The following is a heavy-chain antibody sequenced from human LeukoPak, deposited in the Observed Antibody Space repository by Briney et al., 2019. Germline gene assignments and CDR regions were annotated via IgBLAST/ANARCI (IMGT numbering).Heavy chain of an antibody. Sequence: SETLSLTCTVSGASISSSYWSWIRQPPGKGLELIVYTFHNGDTNYNPSLKSRLTISVDTSKSQFSLKMSSVTAADTAVYYCARGNSYCSDTSCYGVSHYFDYWGQGTLVTVSS. CDR1: GASISSSY. J-gene: IGHJ4*02. D-gene: IGHD2-2*01. CDR3: ARGNSYCSDTSCYGVSHYFDY. V-gene: IGHV4-59*01. CDR2: TFHNGDT.